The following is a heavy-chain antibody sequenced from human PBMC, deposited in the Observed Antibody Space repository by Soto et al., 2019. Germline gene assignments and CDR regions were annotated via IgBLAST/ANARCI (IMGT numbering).Heavy chain of an antibody. D-gene: IGHD1-1*01. CDR1: GYTFTYCS. J-gene: IGHJ5*02. Sequence: SVKVSCKASGYTFTYCSLHWLQQAPGQGLERMRWITLYNGNTNYAKKFQGRVTITRDMSLRTAYIELSSLTSDDTAVYFCARDWKGAEGFDPWGQGTLVTVSS. CDR3: ARDWKGAEGFDP. V-gene: IGHV1-45*02. CDR2: ITLYNGNT.